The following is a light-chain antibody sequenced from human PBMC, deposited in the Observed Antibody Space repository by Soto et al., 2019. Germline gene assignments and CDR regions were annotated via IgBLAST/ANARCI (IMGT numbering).Light chain of an antibody. CDR1: QTLRRTY. CDR2: DAS. Sequence: EIVLMQSPGTLSLSPGERATLSCRASQTLRRTYIAWYQQKPGQAPRVLIYDASNRATGIPARFSGSGSGTDFTLTISSLEPEDFAVYYCQQRSNWPPLTFGGGTKVDIK. V-gene: IGKV3-11*01. CDR3: QQRSNWPPLT. J-gene: IGKJ4*01.